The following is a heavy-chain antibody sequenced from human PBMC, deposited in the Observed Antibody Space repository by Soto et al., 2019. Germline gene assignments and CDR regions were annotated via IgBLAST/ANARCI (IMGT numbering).Heavy chain of an antibody. CDR1: GFTFSSYW. D-gene: IGHD4-17*01. Sequence: EVQLVESGGGLVQPGGSLRLSCAASGFTFSSYWMSWVRQAPGKGLEWVANIKQDGSEKYYVDSVKGRFTISRDNAKNSLELQMNSLKAEDTALYYCARFELFGDYLVDYWGQGTLVTVSS. CDR2: IKQDGSEK. CDR3: ARFELFGDYLVDY. V-gene: IGHV3-7*01. J-gene: IGHJ4*02.